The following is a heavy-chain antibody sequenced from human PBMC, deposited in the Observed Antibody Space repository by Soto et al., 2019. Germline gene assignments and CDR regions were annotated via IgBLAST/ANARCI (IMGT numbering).Heavy chain of an antibody. V-gene: IGHV3-33*01. CDR2: IWHDGSNQ. CDR3: TRDFYGVDV. J-gene: IGHJ6*02. CDR1: GFTFSYYG. Sequence: QVQLVESGGGVVQPGRSLRLSCAVSGFTFSYYGMHWVSQAPGKGLEWVAVIWHDGSNQYYADSVKGRFAISRDDSKNTLSLQMNSLRVEDTAVYYCTRDFYGVDVWGQGTTVTVSS.